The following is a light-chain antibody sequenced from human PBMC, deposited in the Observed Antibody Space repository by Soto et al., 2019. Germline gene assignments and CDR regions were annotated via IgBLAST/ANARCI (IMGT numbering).Light chain of an antibody. Sequence: DIQMTQSPSTLSASVGDRVTITCWASQSISSWLAWYQQKPGKAPKLLIHKASSLESGVPSRFSGRGSETEFTLTISSLQPDDSATYYCQQYNSYSSTTFGQGTKLEIK. CDR1: QSISSW. CDR3: QQYNSYSSTT. V-gene: IGKV1-5*03. J-gene: IGKJ2*01. CDR2: KAS.